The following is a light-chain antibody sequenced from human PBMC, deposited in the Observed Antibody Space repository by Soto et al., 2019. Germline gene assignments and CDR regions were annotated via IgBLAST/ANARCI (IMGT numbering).Light chain of an antibody. CDR1: QSISVH. CDR2: AAS. CDR3: QQSYITPYT. V-gene: IGKV1-39*01. Sequence: DIQMTQSPSSLSASVGETVTITCRASQSISVHLNWYQQKPGKVPKLVIYAASNLHSGVPSRFSGSGSETDFALTISSLQPEDFATYYCQQSYITPYTFGQGTRLEIK. J-gene: IGKJ2*01.